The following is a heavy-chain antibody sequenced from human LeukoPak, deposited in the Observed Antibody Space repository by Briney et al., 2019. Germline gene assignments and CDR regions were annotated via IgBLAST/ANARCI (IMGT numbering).Heavy chain of an antibody. V-gene: IGHV3-9*01. Sequence: GGSLRLSCAASGFTFDDYAMHWVRQAPGKGLEWVSGISWNSGSIGYADPVKGRFTISRDNAKNSLYLQMNSLRAEDTALYYCAKSGAARLAAAGNYYYYGMDVWGQGTTVTVSS. CDR1: GFTFDDYA. J-gene: IGHJ6*02. CDR2: ISWNSGSI. D-gene: IGHD6-13*01. CDR3: AKSGAARLAAAGNYYYYGMDV.